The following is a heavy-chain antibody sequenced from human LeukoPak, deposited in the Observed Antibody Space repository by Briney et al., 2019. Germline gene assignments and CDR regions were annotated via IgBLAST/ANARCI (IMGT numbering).Heavy chain of an antibody. Sequence: GDPVKVSCKASGYTFTPYGITWVRQAPGQGLEWMGWFPTYNDITHYAQKFQGRVTMTTDTSTSTAYMELRSVRSDDTAVYYCARDENYNKDYWGQGTLVTVSS. D-gene: IGHD3-22*01. V-gene: IGHV1-18*01. CDR1: GYTFTPYG. CDR3: ARDENYNKDY. J-gene: IGHJ4*02. CDR2: FPTYNDIT.